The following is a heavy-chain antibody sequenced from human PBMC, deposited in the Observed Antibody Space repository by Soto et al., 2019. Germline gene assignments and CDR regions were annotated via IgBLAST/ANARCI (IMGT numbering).Heavy chain of an antibody. J-gene: IGHJ5*02. D-gene: IGHD6-13*01. CDR2: IIPLFGTT. V-gene: IGHV1-69*01. Sequence: QLQLVQSGSEVKMPGSSVKVSCKTSGGTFSRHAINWVRQAPGQVLEWMGGIIPLFGTTNDAQKFKGRVTISADESTSTAYRELSSLTSEDAAVYYCARAAIHGSSWYFWFDHWGQGTLVTVSS. CDR3: ARAAIHGSSWYFWFDH. CDR1: GGTFSRHA.